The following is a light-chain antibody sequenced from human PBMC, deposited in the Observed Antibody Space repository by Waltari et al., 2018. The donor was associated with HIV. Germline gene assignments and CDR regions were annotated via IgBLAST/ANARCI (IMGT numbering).Light chain of an antibody. CDR3: AAWDDSLKGGA. Sequence: QSVLAQPPSASGTPGQRVTISCSGSTSNTGGNTVSWYQQLPGTAPERLIYSNNQRPSGVPDRFSGSTSGTSASLVISGLQSEDEADYYCAAWDDSLKGGAFGPGTKVTVL. CDR2: SNN. V-gene: IGLV1-44*01. CDR1: TSNTGGNT. J-gene: IGLJ1*01.